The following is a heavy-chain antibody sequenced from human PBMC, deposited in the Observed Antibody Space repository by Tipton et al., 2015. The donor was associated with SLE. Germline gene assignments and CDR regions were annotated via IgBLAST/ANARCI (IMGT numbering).Heavy chain of an antibody. J-gene: IGHJ4*02. CDR3: ARRKLRIFGVATYYFDY. CDR2: INHSGST. D-gene: IGHD3-3*01. V-gene: IGHV4-34*01. Sequence: TLSLTCAVYGGSFSGYYWSWLRQPPGKGLEWIGEINHSGSTNYNPSLKSRVTISVDTSKNQFSLKLSSVTAADTAVYYCARRKLRIFGVATYYFDYWGQGTLATVSS. CDR1: GGSFSGYY.